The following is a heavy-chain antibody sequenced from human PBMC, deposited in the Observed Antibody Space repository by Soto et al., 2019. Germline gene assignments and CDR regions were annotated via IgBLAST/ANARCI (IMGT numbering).Heavy chain of an antibody. CDR3: ARGVIVVVPAAIGPNFDY. CDR2: INHSGST. D-gene: IGHD2-2*01. V-gene: IGHV4-30-2*01. J-gene: IGHJ4*02. Sequence: SETLSLTCAVSGGSISSVGYSWSWIRQPPGKGLEWIGEINHSGSTNYNPSLKSRVTISVDTSKNQFSLKLSSVTAADTAVYYCARGVIVVVPAAIGPNFDYWGQGTLVTVSS. CDR1: GGSISSVGYS.